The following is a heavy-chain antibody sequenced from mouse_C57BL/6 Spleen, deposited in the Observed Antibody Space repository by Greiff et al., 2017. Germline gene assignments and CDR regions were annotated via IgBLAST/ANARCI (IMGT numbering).Heavy chain of an antibody. Sequence: VKLQESGAELVKPGASVKISCKASGYAFSSYWMNWVKQRPGKGLEWIGQIYPGDGDTNYNGKFKGKATLTADKSSSTAYMQLSSLTSEDSAVYFCARGNDGYSFAYWGQGTLVTVSA. V-gene: IGHV1-80*01. CDR1: GYAFSSYW. D-gene: IGHD2-3*01. J-gene: IGHJ3*01. CDR3: ARGNDGYSFAY. CDR2: IYPGDGDT.